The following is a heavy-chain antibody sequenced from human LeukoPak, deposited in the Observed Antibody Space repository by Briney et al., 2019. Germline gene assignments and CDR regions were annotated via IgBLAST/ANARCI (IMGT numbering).Heavy chain of an antibody. CDR3: ARDPRGGIAARHDAFDI. Sequence: EASVKVSCKASGGTFSSYTISWVRQAPGQGLEWMGRIIPILGIANYAQKFQGRGTITADKSTSTAYMELSSLRSEDTAVYYCARDPRGGIAARHDAFDIWGQGTMVTVSS. D-gene: IGHD6-6*01. V-gene: IGHV1-69*04. CDR1: GGTFSSYT. CDR2: IIPILGIA. J-gene: IGHJ3*02.